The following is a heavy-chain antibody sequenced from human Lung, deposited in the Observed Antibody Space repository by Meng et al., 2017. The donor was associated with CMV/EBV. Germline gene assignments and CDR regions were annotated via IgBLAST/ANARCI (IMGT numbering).Heavy chain of an antibody. CDR1: GFTFSDYG. CDR3: AKDGAKYCSSTSCYFFDY. Sequence: GESLKISCAASGFTFSDYGMHWVRQAPGKGLEWVAFIRYDGSNKYYADSVKGRSTISRDNSKNTLYLQMNSLRAEDTAVYYCAKDGAKYCSSTSCYFFDYWGQGTLVTVSS. CDR2: IRYDGSNK. D-gene: IGHD2-2*01. V-gene: IGHV3-30*02. J-gene: IGHJ4*02.